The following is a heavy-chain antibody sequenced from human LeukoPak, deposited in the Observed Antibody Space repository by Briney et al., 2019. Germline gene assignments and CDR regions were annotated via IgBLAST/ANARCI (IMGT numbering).Heavy chain of an antibody. J-gene: IGHJ4*02. CDR3: ARGSRLPLDY. Sequence: SETLSLTCTVSGGPISSYYWSWIRQPAGKGLEWIGRIYTSGSTNYNPSLKSRVTMSVDTSNYQFSLKLSSVTAADTAVYYCARGSRLPLDYWEQGSLVTVSS. CDR2: IYTSGST. D-gene: IGHD4-11*01. V-gene: IGHV4-4*07. CDR1: GGPISSYY.